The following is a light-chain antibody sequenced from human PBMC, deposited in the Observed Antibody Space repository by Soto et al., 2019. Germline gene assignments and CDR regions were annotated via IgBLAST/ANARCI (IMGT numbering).Light chain of an antibody. CDR1: LSLLNINGYNY. J-gene: IGKJ1*01. CDR2: LGS. V-gene: IGKV2-28*01. Sequence: DIVMTQSPLSLPVTPGEPASISCRSSLSLLNINGYNYLDWYLQKPGQSPQLLIYLGSSRASGVPDRFSGSGSGTDFTLTISRVEAEDVGFYYCMQALQAPLTFGQGTKVEIX. CDR3: MQALQAPLT.